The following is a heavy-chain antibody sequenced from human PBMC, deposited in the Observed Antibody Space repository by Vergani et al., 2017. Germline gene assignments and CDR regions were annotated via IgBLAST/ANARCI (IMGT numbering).Heavy chain of an antibody. CDR3: ARVGFGYDSSRFVY. V-gene: IGHV4-34*01. CDR1: GGPFSGYY. D-gene: IGHD3-22*01. J-gene: IGHJ4*02. CDR2: INHSGST. Sequence: QVQLQQWGAGLLKPSETLSLTCAVYGGPFSGYYWSWIRQPPGKGLEWIGEINHSGSTNYNPSLKSRVTISVDTSKNQFSLKLSSVTAADTAGYYCARVGFGYDSSRFVYWGQGTLVTVSS.